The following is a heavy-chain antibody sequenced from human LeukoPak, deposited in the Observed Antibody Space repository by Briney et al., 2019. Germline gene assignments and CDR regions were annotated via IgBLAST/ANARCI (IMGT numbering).Heavy chain of an antibody. Sequence: PSETLPLTCTVSGGSISSGSYYWSWIRQPAGKGLEWIGRIYTCGSTNYNPSLKSRVTISVDTSKNQFSLKLSSVTAADTAVYYCARGCYDILTGYSAIDYWGQGTLVTVSS. CDR2: IYTCGST. D-gene: IGHD3-9*01. CDR3: ARGCYDILTGYSAIDY. V-gene: IGHV4-61*02. J-gene: IGHJ4*02. CDR1: GGSISSGSYY.